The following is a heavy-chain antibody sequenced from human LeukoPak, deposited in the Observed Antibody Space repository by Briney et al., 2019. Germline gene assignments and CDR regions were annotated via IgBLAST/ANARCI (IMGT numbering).Heavy chain of an antibody. J-gene: IGHJ4*02. CDR1: GFTFSSCA. V-gene: IGHV3-23*01. CDR3: AKSLPGSGSYDY. CDR2: IASSGGSI. D-gene: IGHD3-10*01. Sequence: PGGSLTLSCAASGFTFSSCAMSWVRQAPGKGLEWVSTIASSGGSIYYAASVKGRFTISRDNSKNRLYMQMNSLRAEDAAIDYCAKSLPGSGSYDYWGQGSLVTVSS.